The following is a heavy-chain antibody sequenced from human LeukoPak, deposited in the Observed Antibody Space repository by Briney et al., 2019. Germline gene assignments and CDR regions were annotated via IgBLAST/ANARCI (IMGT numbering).Heavy chain of an antibody. V-gene: IGHV1-69*05. CDR2: IIPIFGTA. Sequence: ASVKVSCKASGGTFSSYAISWVRQAPGQGLEWMGGIIPIFGTANYAQKFQGRVTITTDESTGTAYMELSSLRSEDTAVYYCARDSSGYYYAFDYWGQGTLVTVSS. CDR1: GGTFSSYA. D-gene: IGHD3-22*01. CDR3: ARDSSGYYYAFDY. J-gene: IGHJ4*02.